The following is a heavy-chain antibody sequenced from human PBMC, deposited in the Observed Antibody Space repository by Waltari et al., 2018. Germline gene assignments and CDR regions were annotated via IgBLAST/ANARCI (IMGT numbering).Heavy chain of an antibody. CDR1: GFTFSNYW. D-gene: IGHD4-4*01. CDR2: INTYGSIT. J-gene: IGHJ4*02. CDR3: VLYSSEVLGDC. V-gene: IGHV3-74*01. Sequence: QLVESGGGLVQPGGSLKLSCAAFGFTFSNYWLHWVRQAPGKGLLSVAHINTYGSITNYADSGKGRFTISRDNAKNTLFLQMNSLRAEDTALYYCVLYSSEVLGDCWGRGTLVTVSS.